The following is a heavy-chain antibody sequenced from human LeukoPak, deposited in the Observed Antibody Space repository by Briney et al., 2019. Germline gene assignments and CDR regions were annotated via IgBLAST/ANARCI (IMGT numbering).Heavy chain of an antibody. CDR1: GGSFSGYY. Sequence: PSETLTLTYAVYGGSFSGYYWSWLRQPPGKGLEWIGEINHSGSTNYNPSLKSRVTISVDTSKNQFSLKLSSVAAADTAVYYCARGGRDYGSGSYGYWGQGTLGTVSS. CDR2: INHSGST. J-gene: IGHJ4*02. CDR3: ARGGRDYGSGSYGY. D-gene: IGHD3-10*01. V-gene: IGHV4-34*01.